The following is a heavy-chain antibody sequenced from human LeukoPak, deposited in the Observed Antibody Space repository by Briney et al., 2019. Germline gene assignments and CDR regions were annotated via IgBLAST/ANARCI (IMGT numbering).Heavy chain of an antibody. J-gene: IGHJ4*02. CDR3: ARGLISATEPFDY. Sequence: PSETLSLTCAVSGYSISSGYYWGWIRQPPGKGLEWIGYIYYSGSTNYNPSLKSRVTISVDTSKNQFSLKLSSVTAADTAVYYCARGLISATEPFDYWGQGTLVTVSS. V-gene: IGHV4-61*01. D-gene: IGHD1-14*01. CDR2: IYYSGST. CDR1: GYSISSGYY.